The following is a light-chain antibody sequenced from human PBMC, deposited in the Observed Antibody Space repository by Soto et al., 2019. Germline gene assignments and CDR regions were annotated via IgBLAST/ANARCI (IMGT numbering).Light chain of an antibody. Sequence: DIQITQSPSSLSASVGDTISITCRASLSIAKYVNCYLQKPGKAPKFLILSASSVHSGVPSRFSGSGSGTDFSLTISGLQRDDCGTDYCQQRSRSPRTVGQGTRV. J-gene: IGKJ1*01. V-gene: IGKV1-39*01. CDR2: SAS. CDR3: QQRSRSPRT. CDR1: LSIAKY.